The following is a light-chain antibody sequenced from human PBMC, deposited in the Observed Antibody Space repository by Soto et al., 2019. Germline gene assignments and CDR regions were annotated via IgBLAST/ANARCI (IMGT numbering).Light chain of an antibody. J-gene: IGLJ1*01. CDR3: SSYAGSNNFPYV. CDR2: EVS. CDR1: SSDGVGYNY. V-gene: IGLV2-8*01. Sequence: QSVRNQPPSAAGSPGQSVTISCTGTSSDGVGYNYVSWYQQHPGKAPKLMIYEVSKRPSGVPDRFSGSKSGNTASLTVSGLQAEDEADYYCSSYAGSNNFPYVFGTGTKVTVL.